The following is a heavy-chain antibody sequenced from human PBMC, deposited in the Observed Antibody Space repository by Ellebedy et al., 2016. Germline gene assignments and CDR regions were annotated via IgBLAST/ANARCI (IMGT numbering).Heavy chain of an antibody. CDR1: GFTFSSYT. Sequence: GGSLRLSCAASGFTFSSYTMNWVRQAPGKGLEWVSCISSSSSYIYYADSMKGRITISRDDAKKSLYLQMNSLRAEDTAVYYCARDLVRVVVVPAAIRAFYYYYYGMDVWGQGTTVTVSS. J-gene: IGHJ6*02. D-gene: IGHD2-2*01. V-gene: IGHV3-21*01. CDR2: ISSSSSYI. CDR3: ARDLVRVVVVPAAIRAFYYYYYGMDV.